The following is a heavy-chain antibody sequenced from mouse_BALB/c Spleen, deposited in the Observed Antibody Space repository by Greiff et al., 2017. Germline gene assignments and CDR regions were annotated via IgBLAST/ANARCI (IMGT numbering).Heavy chain of an antibody. V-gene: IGHV1-54*01. D-gene: IGHD2-4*01. J-gene: IGHJ4*01. CDR3: ARQAYYDYDEDTMDY. Sequence: QVQLQQSGAELVRPGTSVKVSCKASGYAFTNYLIEWVKQRPGQGLEWIGVINPGSGGTNYNEKFKGKATLTADKSSSTAYMQLSSLTSESSAVYFCARQAYYDYDEDTMDYWGQGTSVTVSS. CDR1: GYAFTNYL. CDR2: INPGSGGT.